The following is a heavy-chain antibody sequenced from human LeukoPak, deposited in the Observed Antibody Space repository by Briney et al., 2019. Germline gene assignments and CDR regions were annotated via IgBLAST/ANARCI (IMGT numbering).Heavy chain of an antibody. J-gene: IGHJ6*03. V-gene: IGHV5-51*01. D-gene: IGHD3-3*02. CDR3: ARLLKGAIRYYYYYMDV. CDR1: GYSFTSYW. Sequence: GESLKISCKGSGYSFTSYWIGWVRQMPGKGLEWMGIIYPGDSDTRYSPSFQGQVTISADKSISTAYLQWSSLKASDTAMYYCARLLKGAIRYYYYYMDVWGKGTTVTVSS. CDR2: IYPGDSDT.